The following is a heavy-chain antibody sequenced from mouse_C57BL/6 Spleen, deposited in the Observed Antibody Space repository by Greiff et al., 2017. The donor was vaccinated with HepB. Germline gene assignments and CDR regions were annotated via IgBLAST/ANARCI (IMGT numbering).Heavy chain of an antibody. CDR1: GYTFTSYW. CDR3: ASQDHYYVSSLVAY. CDR2: IDPSDSYT. V-gene: IGHV1-69*01. D-gene: IGHD1-1*01. Sequence: QVQLQQPGAELVMPGASVKLSCKASGYTFTSYWMHWVKQRPGQGLEWIGEIDPSDSYTNYNQKLKGKSTLTVDKSSSTADMQLSSLTSEDSAVYYCASQDHYYVSSLVAYWGQGTLVTVSA. J-gene: IGHJ3*01.